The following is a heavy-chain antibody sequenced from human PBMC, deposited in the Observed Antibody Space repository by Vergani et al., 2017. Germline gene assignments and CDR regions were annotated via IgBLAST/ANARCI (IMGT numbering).Heavy chain of an antibody. Sequence: EVQLVESGGGLVKPGGSLRLSCAASGFTFSSYSMNWVRQAPGKGLEWVSAISGSGGSTYYADSVKGRFTISRDNSKNTLYLQMHSLRAEDTAVYYCAKTQQLVQDYWGQGTLVTVSS. V-gene: IGHV3-23*04. CDR1: GFTFSSYS. D-gene: IGHD6-13*01. CDR3: AKTQQLVQDY. CDR2: ISGSGGST. J-gene: IGHJ4*02.